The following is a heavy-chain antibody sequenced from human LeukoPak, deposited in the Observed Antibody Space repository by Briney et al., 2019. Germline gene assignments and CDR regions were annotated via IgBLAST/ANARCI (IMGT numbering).Heavy chain of an antibody. CDR1: GFTFSSHE. D-gene: IGHD3-10*01. CDR2: ISSSGSTK. J-gene: IGHJ4*02. Sequence: SGGSLRLSCAVSGFTFSSHEMNWVRQAPGKGLEWVSYISSSGSTKKYADSVKGRFTISRDNAKSSLYLQMNSLRAEDTAVYYCARDPGAEYYFDYWGQGTLVTVSS. CDR3: ARDPGAEYYFDY. V-gene: IGHV3-48*03.